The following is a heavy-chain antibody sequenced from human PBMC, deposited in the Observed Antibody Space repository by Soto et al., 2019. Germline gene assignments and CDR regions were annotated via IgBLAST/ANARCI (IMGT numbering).Heavy chain of an antibody. J-gene: IGHJ6*02. D-gene: IGHD6-6*01. CDR3: ARASAIAARDPYNYYYYGMDV. CDR1: GGTFSSYA. Sequence: VASVKVSCKASGGTFSSYAISWVRQAPGQGLEWMGGIIPIFGTANYAQKFQGRVTITADESTSTAYMELSSLRSEDTAVYYCARASAIAARDPYNYYYYGMDVWGQGTTVTVSS. CDR2: IIPIFGTA. V-gene: IGHV1-69*13.